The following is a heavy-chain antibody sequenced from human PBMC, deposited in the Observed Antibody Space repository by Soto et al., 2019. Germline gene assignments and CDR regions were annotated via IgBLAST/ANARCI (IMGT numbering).Heavy chain of an antibody. V-gene: IGHV1-46*01. CDR3: ARAATMVRGVIILISGMDV. CDR1: GYTFTSYY. CDR2: INPSGGST. D-gene: IGHD3-10*01. J-gene: IGHJ6*02. Sequence: QVQLVQSGAEVKKPGASVKVSCKASGYTFTSYYMHWVRQAPGQGLEWMGIINPSGGSTSYAQKFQGRVTMTRDTSTSTVYMELSSLSSEDTAVYYCARAATMVRGVIILISGMDVWGQGTTVTVSS.